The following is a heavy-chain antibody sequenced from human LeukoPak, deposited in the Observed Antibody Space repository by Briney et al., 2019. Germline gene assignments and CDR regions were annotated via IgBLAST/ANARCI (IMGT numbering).Heavy chain of an antibody. V-gene: IGHV3-9*01. Sequence: GRSLRLSCTASGYTFDESAMHWVRQAPGKGLEWVSGISWDSNSIIYADSVKSRFTISRENAKNSLYLQMNGLRAEDTALYYCAKAVAAPGAFDIWGQGTVVTVSS. CDR2: ISWDSNSI. J-gene: IGHJ3*02. D-gene: IGHD6-19*01. CDR3: AKAVAAPGAFDI. CDR1: GYTFDESA.